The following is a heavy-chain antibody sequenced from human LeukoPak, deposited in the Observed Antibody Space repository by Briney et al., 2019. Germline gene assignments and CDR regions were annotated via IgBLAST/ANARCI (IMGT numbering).Heavy chain of an antibody. CDR1: GFTFSSYW. CDR2: IKQDGSEK. V-gene: IGHV3-7*01. Sequence: GGSLRLSCAASGFTFSSYWMSWVRQAPGKGLEWVANIKQDGSEKYFVDSVKGRFTVSRDNAKNSLCLQMNSLRAEDTALYYCARRGEYYDFWSGYYSLYFDYWGQGTLVTVSS. J-gene: IGHJ4*02. CDR3: ARRGEYYDFWSGYYSLYFDY. D-gene: IGHD3-3*01.